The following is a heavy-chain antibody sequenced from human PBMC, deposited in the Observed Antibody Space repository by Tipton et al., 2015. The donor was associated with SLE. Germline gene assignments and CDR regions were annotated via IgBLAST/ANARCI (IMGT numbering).Heavy chain of an antibody. CDR1: GGSISSSSYY. D-gene: IGHD3-3*01. CDR3: ASHGGNDFWRGNWFDP. Sequence: TLSLTCTVSGGSISSSSYYWGWIRQPPGKGLEWIGSIYYSGSTYYNPSLKSRVTISVDTSKNQFSLKLSSVTAADTAVYYCASHGGNDFWRGNWFDPWGQGALVTVSS. CDR2: IYYSGST. J-gene: IGHJ5*02. V-gene: IGHV4-39*07.